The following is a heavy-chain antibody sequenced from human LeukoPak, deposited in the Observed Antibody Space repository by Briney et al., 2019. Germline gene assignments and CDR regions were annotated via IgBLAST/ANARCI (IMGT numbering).Heavy chain of an antibody. CDR2: IYHSGST. J-gene: IGHJ4*02. D-gene: IGHD6-19*01. Sequence: SGTLSLTCAVSGGSISSSNWWSWIRQPPGKGLEWIGEIYHSGSTNYNPSLKSRVTISVDKSKTQFSLKLSSVTAADTAVYYCARGFERYSSGSVAYWGQGTLVTVSS. V-gene: IGHV4-4*02. CDR1: GGSISSSNW. CDR3: ARGFERYSSGSVAY.